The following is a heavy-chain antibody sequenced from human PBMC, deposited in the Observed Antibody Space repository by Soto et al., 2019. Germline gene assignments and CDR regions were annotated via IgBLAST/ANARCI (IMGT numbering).Heavy chain of an antibody. D-gene: IGHD6-19*01. V-gene: IGHV1-69*13. J-gene: IGHJ5*02. CDR1: GGTFSSYA. CDR2: IVPIVDTS. CDR3: ATAAIVAVAGTLVFGNWFDP. Sequence: ASVKVSCKTSGGTFSSYAISWVRQAPGQGLEWMGGIVPIVDTSTYAQKFQGRVTITADESTSTAYMELSSLRSEDTAVYYCATAAIVAVAGTLVFGNWFDPWGQGTLVTVSS.